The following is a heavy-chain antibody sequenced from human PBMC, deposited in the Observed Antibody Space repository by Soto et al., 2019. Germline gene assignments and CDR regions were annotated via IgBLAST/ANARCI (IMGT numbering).Heavy chain of an antibody. CDR1: GYTLTELS. J-gene: IGHJ4*02. V-gene: IGHV1-24*01. CDR2: FDPEDGET. CDR3: ATQAGMFGITVGGVIVPYCFDY. Sequence: GASVKVSCKVSGYTLTELSMHWVRQAPGKGLEWMGGFDPEDGETIYAQKFQGRVTMTEDTSTDTAYMELSSLRSEDTAAYYCATQAGMFGITVGGVIVPYCFDYWDQGTLFTVSS. D-gene: IGHD3-16*02.